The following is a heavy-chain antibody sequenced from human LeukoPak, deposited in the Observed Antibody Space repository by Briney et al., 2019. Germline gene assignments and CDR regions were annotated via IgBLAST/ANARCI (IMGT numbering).Heavy chain of an antibody. CDR1: GFTFSSYG. CDR2: IWYDGSNK. V-gene: IGHV3-33*06. CDR3: AKQGSGSYFDN. J-gene: IGHJ4*02. D-gene: IGHD1-26*01. Sequence: GGSLRLSCAASGFTFSSYGMHWVRQAPGKGLEWVAVIWYDGSNKYYADSVKGRFTISRDNSKNTLYLQMNSLRAGDTAVYYCAKQGSGSYFDNWGQGTLVTVSS.